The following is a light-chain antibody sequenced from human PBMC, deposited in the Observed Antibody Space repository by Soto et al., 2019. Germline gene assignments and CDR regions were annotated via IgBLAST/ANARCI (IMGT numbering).Light chain of an antibody. CDR2: GAS. CDR1: QSVTSNY. V-gene: IGKV3-20*01. CDR3: QHYVSPPIT. J-gene: IGKJ5*01. Sequence: EIVLTQSPGTLSLSPGERATLSCRASQSVTSNYLAWYQQKPGPAPRLLVYGASSRATGLSDRFSGSGSGTDFTLTISRLEPEDFAVYYCQHYVSPPITFGQGTRVDIK.